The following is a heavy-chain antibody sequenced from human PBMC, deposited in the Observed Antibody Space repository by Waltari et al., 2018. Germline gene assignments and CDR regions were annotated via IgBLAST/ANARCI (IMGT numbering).Heavy chain of an antibody. D-gene: IGHD3-10*01. Sequence: QVQLVQSGAEVKKPGASVKVSCKASGYTFTSYYMHWVRQAPGQGLEWMGIINPSGGSTSYAEKFQGGVTMTRDTSTSTVYMELSSLRAEDTAVYYCARGLEGAQGVIRPPFDYWGQGTLVTVSS. V-gene: IGHV1-46*01. J-gene: IGHJ4*02. CDR1: GYTFTSYY. CDR3: ARGLEGAQGVIRPPFDY. CDR2: INPSGGST.